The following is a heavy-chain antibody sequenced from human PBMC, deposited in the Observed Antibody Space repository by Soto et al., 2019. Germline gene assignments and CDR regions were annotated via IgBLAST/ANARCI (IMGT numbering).Heavy chain of an antibody. CDR1: GFTFNKYA. CDR3: AKKTGVITVITSFDH. D-gene: IGHD3-16*01. V-gene: IGHV3-23*01. CDR2: ISGSGAST. Sequence: GGSLRLSCVASGFTFNKYALAWVRQAPGKGLEWVSAISGSGASTYDADSVKGRFTISRDNSNNTLYLQMNSLRAEDTAVYYCAKKTGVITVITSFDHWGQGTPVTVSS. J-gene: IGHJ4*02.